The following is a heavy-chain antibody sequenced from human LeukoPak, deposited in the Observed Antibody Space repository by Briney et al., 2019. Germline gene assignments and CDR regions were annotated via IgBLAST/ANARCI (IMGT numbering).Heavy chain of an antibody. CDR2: INHSGST. CDR1: GGSFSGYY. D-gene: IGHD2-2*01. V-gene: IGHV4-34*01. CDR3: APYCSSTSCYPT. Sequence: SATLSLTCAVYGGSFSGYYWSWIRQPPGKGLEWIGEINHSGSTNYNPSLESRVTISVETSKNQFSLKLSSVTAADPAVYYWAPYCSSTSCYPTWGQGTLVTVSS. J-gene: IGHJ5*02.